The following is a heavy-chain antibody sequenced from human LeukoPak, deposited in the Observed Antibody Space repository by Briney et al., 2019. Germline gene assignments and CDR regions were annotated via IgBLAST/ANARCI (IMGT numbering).Heavy chain of an antibody. J-gene: IGHJ1*01. CDR3: ASDSYSPEYFQH. D-gene: IGHD2-15*01. Sequence: GVSLRLSCAASGFSVSNNYMSWVRQAPGKGLEWVSVIYSGGSTFYADSVKGRFTISRDNSKNTLYLQMNSLRAEDTAVYCCASDSYSPEYFQHWGQCTLVTVSS. CDR2: IYSGGST. CDR1: GFSVSNNY. V-gene: IGHV3-66*01.